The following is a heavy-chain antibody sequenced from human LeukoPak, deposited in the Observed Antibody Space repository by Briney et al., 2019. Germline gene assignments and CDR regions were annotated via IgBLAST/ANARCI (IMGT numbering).Heavy chain of an antibody. J-gene: IGHJ6*03. CDR3: ARSPSYYYGSGSYVRSYYYYYMDV. V-gene: IGHV4-34*01. CDR1: GGSFSGYY. CDR2: INHSGST. D-gene: IGHD3-10*01. Sequence: PSETLSLTCAVYGGSFSGYYWSWIRQPPGKGLEWIGEINHSGSTNYNPSLKSRVTISVDTSKNQFSLKLSSVTAADTAVYYGARSPSYYYGSGSYVRSYYYYYMDVWGKGTTVTVSS.